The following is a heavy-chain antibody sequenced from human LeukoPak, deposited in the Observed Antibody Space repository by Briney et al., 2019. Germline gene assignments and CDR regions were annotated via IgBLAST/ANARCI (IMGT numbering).Heavy chain of an antibody. CDR1: GYSFTSYW. CDR2: IDPSDSYT. D-gene: IGHD2-15*01. Sequence: GESLKISCKGSGYSFTSYWISWVRQMPGKGLEWMGRIDPSDSYTNYSPSFQGHVTISADKSISTAYLQWSSLKASDTAMYYCARQEGDIVVVVAATFDPWGQGTLLTVSS. J-gene: IGHJ5*02. V-gene: IGHV5-10-1*01. CDR3: ARQEGDIVVVVAATFDP.